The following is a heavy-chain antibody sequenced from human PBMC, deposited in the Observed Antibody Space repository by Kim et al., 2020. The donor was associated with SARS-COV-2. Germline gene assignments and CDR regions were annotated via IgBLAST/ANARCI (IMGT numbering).Heavy chain of an antibody. CDR3: ARLGKYGSGSYYNVFH. Sequence: SETLSLTCAVYGGSFSGYYWSWIRQPPGKGLEWIGEINHSGSTNYNPSLKSRVTISVDTSKNQFSLKLSSVTAADTAVYYCARLGKYGSGSYYNVFHWG. CDR2: INHSGST. D-gene: IGHD3-10*01. CDR1: GGSFSGYY. V-gene: IGHV4-34*01. J-gene: IGHJ1*01.